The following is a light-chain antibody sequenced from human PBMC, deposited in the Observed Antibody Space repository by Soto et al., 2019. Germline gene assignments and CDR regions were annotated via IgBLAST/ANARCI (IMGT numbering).Light chain of an antibody. CDR2: DTS. CDR1: TGAVTSNHH. CDR3: LLSYNAARV. V-gene: IGLV7-46*01. Sequence: QAVVTQEPSLTVSXXXXXXLTCGSSTGAVTSNHHPYWFQQKAGQAPRTLIYDTSNKHSWTPARFSGSLLGDKAALTLSGAQPEDEAQYYCLLSYNAARVFGGGTKLTVL. J-gene: IGLJ2*01.